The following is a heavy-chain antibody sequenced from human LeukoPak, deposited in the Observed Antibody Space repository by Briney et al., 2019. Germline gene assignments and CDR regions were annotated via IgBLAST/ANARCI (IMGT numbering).Heavy chain of an antibody. CDR1: GFTFSSYA. CDR2: IGGSGSRT. CDR3: ANPLELRVY. D-gene: IGHD1-7*01. Sequence: GGSLRLSCAASGFTFSSYAMSWVRQAPGKSLEWVSGIGGSGSRTYYADSVKGRFTISRDNSKNTLYLQMNSLRAEDTAVYYCANPLELRVYWGQGTLVTVSS. J-gene: IGHJ4*02. V-gene: IGHV3-23*01.